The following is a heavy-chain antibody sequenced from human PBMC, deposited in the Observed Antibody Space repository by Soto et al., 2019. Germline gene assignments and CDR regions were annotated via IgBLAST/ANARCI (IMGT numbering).Heavy chain of an antibody. V-gene: IGHV1-18*01. CDR3: ARGGTQIDY. CDR2: ISAYNGNT. D-gene: IGHD3-16*01. J-gene: IGHJ4*02. CDR1: GYTFTIFG. Sequence: QVQLVQSGAEVKKPGASVKVSCKASGYTFTIFGISWVRQAPGQGLEWMGWISAYNGNTNYAQNFQGRVTMTTDTSTSAADMELRSLRSDATAVYYCARGGTQIDYWGQGTLVTVSS.